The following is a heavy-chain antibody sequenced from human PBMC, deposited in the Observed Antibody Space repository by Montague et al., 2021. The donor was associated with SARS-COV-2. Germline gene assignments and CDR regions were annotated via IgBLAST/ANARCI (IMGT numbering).Heavy chain of an antibody. Sequence: TLSLTCTVSGGSISSGGYYWSWIRQHPGKGLEWIGYLYYSGSTYYNPSLKSRVTISVDTSKNQFSLKLSSVTAADTAVYYCAREKRHYCSSTSCYDNYYYYYGMDVWGQGTTVTVSS. CDR1: GGSISSGGYY. D-gene: IGHD2-2*01. CDR2: LYYSGST. CDR3: AREKRHYCSSTSCYDNYYYYYGMDV. V-gene: IGHV4-31*03. J-gene: IGHJ6*02.